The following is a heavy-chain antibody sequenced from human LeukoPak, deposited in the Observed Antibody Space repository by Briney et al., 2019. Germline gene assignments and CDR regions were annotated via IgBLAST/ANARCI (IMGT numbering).Heavy chain of an antibody. J-gene: IGHJ4*02. CDR2: FDPEDGET. CDR3: ATAPGWFGVWDFDY. CDR1: GYTLTELS. Sequence: GVSVKVSCKVSGYTLTELSMHWVRQAPGKGLEWMGGFDPEDGETIYAQKFQGRVTMTEDTSTDTAYMELSSLRSEDTAVYYCATAPGWFGVWDFDYWGQGTLVAVSS. V-gene: IGHV1-24*01. D-gene: IGHD3-10*01.